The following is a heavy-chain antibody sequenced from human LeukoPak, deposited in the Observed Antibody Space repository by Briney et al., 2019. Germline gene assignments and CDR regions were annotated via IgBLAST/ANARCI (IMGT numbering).Heavy chain of an antibody. Sequence: PGGSLRLSCAASGFEFNIYGMNWVRQAPGKGLEWVSFISSDSSAIYYADSVKGRFTISRDNAKNSLYLQMNSLRAEDTAVYYCARRWRGASEYWGQGTLVTVSS. D-gene: IGHD5-12*01. V-gene: IGHV3-48*01. CDR1: GFEFNIYG. J-gene: IGHJ4*02. CDR2: ISSDSSAI. CDR3: ARRWRGASEY.